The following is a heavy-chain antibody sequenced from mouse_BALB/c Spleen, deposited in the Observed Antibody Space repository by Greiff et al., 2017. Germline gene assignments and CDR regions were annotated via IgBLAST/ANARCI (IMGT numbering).Heavy chain of an antibody. V-gene: IGHV14-3*02. D-gene: IGHD2-2*01. J-gene: IGHJ3*01. CDR1: GFNIKDTY. CDR2: IDPANGNT. CDR3: ARRYGYDGLAWFAY. Sequence: VQLQQSGAELVKPGASVKLSCTASGFNIKDTYMHWVKQRPEQGLEWIGRIDPANGNTKYDPKFQGKATITADTSSNTAYLQLSSLTSEDTAVYYCARRYGYDGLAWFAYWGQGTLVTVSA.